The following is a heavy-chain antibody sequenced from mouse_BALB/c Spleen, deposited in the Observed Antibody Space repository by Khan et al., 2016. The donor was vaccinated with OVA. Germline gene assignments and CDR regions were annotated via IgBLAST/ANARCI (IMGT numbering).Heavy chain of an antibody. CDR1: GFSLTDNG. CDR2: IWGGGST. J-gene: IGHJ4*01. CDR3: AKGVWSYYYAIDF. V-gene: IGHV2-6-5*01. D-gene: IGHD2-10*02. Sequence: QVQLKESGPGLVAPSQSLSITCAVSGFSLTDNGVSGIRQPPGKGLEWLGVIWGGGSTYYNSALKSRLSIRKDNSKSQVFLKMNSLQTDDTAMYYCAKGVWSYYYAIDFWGQGTSVTVSS.